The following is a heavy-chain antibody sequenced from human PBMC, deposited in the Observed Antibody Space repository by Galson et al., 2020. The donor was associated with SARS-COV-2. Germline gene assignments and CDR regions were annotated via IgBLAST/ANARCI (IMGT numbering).Heavy chain of an antibody. D-gene: IGHD5-12*01. V-gene: IGHV3-74*01. CDR3: ARDAHYSGYDI. J-gene: IGHJ4*02. CDR2: INSDGSST. Sequence: GESLKISCAASGFTFSSYWMHWVRQAPGKGLVWVSRINSDGSSTSYADSVKGRFTISRDNAKNTLYLQMNSLRAEDTAVYYCARDAHYSGYDIWGQGTLVTVSS. CDR1: GFTFSSYW.